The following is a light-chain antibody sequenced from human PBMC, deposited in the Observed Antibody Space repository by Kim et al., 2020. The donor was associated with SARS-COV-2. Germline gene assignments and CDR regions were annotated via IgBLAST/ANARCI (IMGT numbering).Light chain of an antibody. CDR1: ESLLSSSDHSNY. V-gene: IGKV4-1*01. J-gene: IGKJ4*01. CDR3: QHYYSRPS. CDR2: WAS. Sequence: RAPICCKSSESLLSSSDHSNYLACYHQPPGQPPHVLFSWASTQHSGVPGRFSASGSGTVFTIIISSLQADDAAVYYCQHYYSRPSFGGGTKVDIK.